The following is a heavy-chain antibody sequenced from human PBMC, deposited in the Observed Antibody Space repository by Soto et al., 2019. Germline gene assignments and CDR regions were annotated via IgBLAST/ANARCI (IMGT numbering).Heavy chain of an antibody. Sequence: QVQLVESGGGVVQPGRSLRLSCAASGFTFSSYAMHWVRQAPGKGLEWVAVISYDGSNKYYADSVKGRFTISRDNSKNTLYLQMNSLRAEDTAVYYCARDGGYCISTSCPGPLDYWGQGTLVNVSS. V-gene: IGHV3-30-3*01. J-gene: IGHJ4*02. CDR3: ARDGGYCISTSCPGPLDY. CDR2: ISYDGSNK. D-gene: IGHD2-2*01. CDR1: GFTFSSYA.